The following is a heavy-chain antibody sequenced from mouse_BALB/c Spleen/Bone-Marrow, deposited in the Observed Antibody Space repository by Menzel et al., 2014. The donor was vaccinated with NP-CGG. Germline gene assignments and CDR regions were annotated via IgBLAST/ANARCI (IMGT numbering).Heavy chain of an antibody. D-gene: IGHD2-4*01. CDR3: ARRRGYDYAFDY. CDR2: IRSGGTDT. CDR1: GFAFSSYD. Sequence: VPLKEPGGGLVKPGGPLKLSCAASGFAFSSYDMSWVRQTPEKRLEGVATIRSGGTDTYYSDSVKGRITISRDNARNTLYLQMSSLRSEYTALYYCARRRGYDYAFDYWGQGTTLTVSS. V-gene: IGHV5-9*02. J-gene: IGHJ2*01.